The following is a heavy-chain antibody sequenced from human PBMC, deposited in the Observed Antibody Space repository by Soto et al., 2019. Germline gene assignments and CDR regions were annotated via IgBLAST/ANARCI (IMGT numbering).Heavy chain of an antibody. V-gene: IGHV3-23*01. Sequence: PGGSLRLPCAASGFTFNSYAMGWVRQAPGKGLEWVSAITDSGSDTYYVDSVKGRFTISRDNSKNTLYLQMNSLRAEDTAVYYCAKLGSSSWSPHYYFDYWGQGTLVTVSS. CDR1: GFTFNSYA. D-gene: IGHD2-2*01. CDR2: ITDSGSDT. J-gene: IGHJ4*02. CDR3: AKLGSSSWSPHYYFDY.